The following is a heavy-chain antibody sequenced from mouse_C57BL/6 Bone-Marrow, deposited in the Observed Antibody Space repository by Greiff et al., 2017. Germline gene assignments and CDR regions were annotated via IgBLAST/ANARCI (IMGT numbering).Heavy chain of an antibody. D-gene: IGHD6-1*01. CDR1: GFNIKDDY. Sequence: EVQLQQSGAELVRPGASVKLSCTASGFNIKDDYMHWVKQRPEQGLEWIGWIDPENGDTEYASKFQGKATITADTSSNTAYLQLSSLPSEDTAVYDCTVDLWAHKDYCDSGGQGTTLTLSS. J-gene: IGHJ2*01. V-gene: IGHV14-4*01. CDR2: IDPENGDT. CDR3: TVDLWAHKDYCDS.